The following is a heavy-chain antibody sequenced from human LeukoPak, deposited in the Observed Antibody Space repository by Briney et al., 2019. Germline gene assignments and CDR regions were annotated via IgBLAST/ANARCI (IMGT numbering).Heavy chain of an antibody. CDR1: GFTFSSYA. J-gene: IGHJ4*02. CDR3: AKDPYGDYLGVY. V-gene: IGHV3-23*01. Sequence: GGSLRLSCAASGFTFSSYAMSWVRRAPGKGLEWVSAISGSGGSTYYADPVKGRFTISRDNSKNTLYLQMNSLRAEDTAVYYCAKDPYGDYLGVYWGQGTLVTVSS. D-gene: IGHD4-17*01. CDR2: ISGSGGST.